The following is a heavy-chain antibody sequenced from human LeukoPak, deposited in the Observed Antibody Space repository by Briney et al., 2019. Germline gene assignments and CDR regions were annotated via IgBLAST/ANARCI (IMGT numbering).Heavy chain of an antibody. V-gene: IGHV3-30*04. Sequence: PGGSLRLSCAASGFTFSSYAMHWVRQAPGKGLEWVAVISYDGSNKYYADSVKGRFTISRDNSKNTLYLQMNSLRAEDTAVYYCARDRWDIGYDSSRSHYYYYMDVWGKGTTVTVSS. CDR3: ARDRWDIGYDSSRSHYYYYMDV. J-gene: IGHJ6*03. D-gene: IGHD3-22*01. CDR1: GFTFSSYA. CDR2: ISYDGSNK.